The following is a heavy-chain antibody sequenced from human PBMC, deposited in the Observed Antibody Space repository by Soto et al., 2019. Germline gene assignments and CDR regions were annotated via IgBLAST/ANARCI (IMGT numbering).Heavy chain of an antibody. CDR2: IYNSGTT. CDR3: ARGDYGGNFNWFDP. J-gene: IGHJ5*02. D-gene: IGHD4-17*01. CDR1: GASIRSTDHY. Sequence: SETLSLTCNVSGASIRSTDHYWGWIHQPPGNGLEWIGNIYNSGTTYYNPSLKSRVTISVDTSKNHFSLNLNSVTAADTAVYYCARGDYGGNFNWFDPWGQGTLVTVSS. V-gene: IGHV4-39*02.